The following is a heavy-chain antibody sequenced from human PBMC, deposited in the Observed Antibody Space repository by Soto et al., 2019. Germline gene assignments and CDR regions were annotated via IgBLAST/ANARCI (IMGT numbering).Heavy chain of an antibody. J-gene: IGHJ4*02. CDR2: IYYTGNT. Sequence: QVQLQESGPGLVKPSETLSLTCTVSGGSISTYYWNWIRQPPGKGLEWIGHIYYTGNTNYNPSLKSRVTISVDASKNQFSLTLSSVTAADTAVYYCARGGSDWRYDYWGQGTLVTVSS. CDR1: GGSISTYY. CDR3: ARGGSDWRYDY. V-gene: IGHV4-59*01. D-gene: IGHD6-19*01.